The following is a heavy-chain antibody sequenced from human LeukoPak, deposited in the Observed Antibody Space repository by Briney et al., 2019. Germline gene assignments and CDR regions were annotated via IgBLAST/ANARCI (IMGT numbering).Heavy chain of an antibody. J-gene: IGHJ3*02. Sequence: SVKVSCKASGGTFGSYTISWVRQAPGQGLESMGRIIPILGVANYAQKFQGRVTSTADKSTSTAYMELSSLRSADTAVYYCARDRSGYAFDIWGQGTMVTVSS. D-gene: IGHD6-19*01. CDR1: GGTFGSYT. V-gene: IGHV1-69*04. CDR2: IIPILGVA. CDR3: ARDRSGYAFDI.